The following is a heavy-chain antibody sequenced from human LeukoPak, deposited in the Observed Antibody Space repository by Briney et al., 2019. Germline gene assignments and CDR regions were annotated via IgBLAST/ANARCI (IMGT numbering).Heavy chain of an antibody. CDR1: GFTFSSYA. V-gene: IGHV3-23*01. D-gene: IGHD3-10*01. J-gene: IGHJ6*02. CDR2: ISGSGGTT. Sequence: GGSLRLSCAASGFTFSSYAMSWVRQAPGKGLEWVSAISGSGGTTYHADSVKGRFTISRDNSKSTLYLQMNSLRAEDTAVYYCAKGINLYYNYGMDVWGQGTTVTVSS. CDR3: AKGINLYYNYGMDV.